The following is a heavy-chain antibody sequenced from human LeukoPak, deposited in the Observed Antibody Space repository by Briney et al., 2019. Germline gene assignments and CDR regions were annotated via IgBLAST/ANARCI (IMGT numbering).Heavy chain of an antibody. V-gene: IGHV3-21*04. D-gene: IGHD5-18*01. CDR3: ARDQDTAMDEGYFDY. Sequence: GGSLRLSCAASVFTFSSYSMNWVRQAPGKGLEWVSSISSSSSYIYYADSVKGRFTISRDNAKNSLYPQMNSLRAEDTAVYYCARDQDTAMDEGYFDYWGQGTLVTV. CDR1: VFTFSSYS. J-gene: IGHJ4*02. CDR2: ISSSSSYI.